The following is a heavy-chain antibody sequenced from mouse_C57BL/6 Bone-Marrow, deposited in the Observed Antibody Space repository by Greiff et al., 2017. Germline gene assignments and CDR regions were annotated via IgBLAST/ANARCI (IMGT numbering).Heavy chain of an antibody. CDR2: ISSGGDYI. V-gene: IGHV5-9-1*02. CDR1: GFTFSSYA. D-gene: IGHD1-1*01. CDR3: TTQVFYYYGSRAFAY. Sequence: EVQLVESGEGLVKPGGSLKLSCAASGFTFSSYAMSWVRQTPEKRLEWVAYISSGGDYIYYADTVKGRFTISRDNARNTLYLQMSSLKSEDTAMYYCTTQVFYYYGSRAFAYWGQGTLVTVSA. J-gene: IGHJ3*01.